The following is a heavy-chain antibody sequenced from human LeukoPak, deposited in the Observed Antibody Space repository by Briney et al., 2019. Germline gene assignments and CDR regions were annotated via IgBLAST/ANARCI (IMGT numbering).Heavy chain of an antibody. J-gene: IGHJ5*01. V-gene: IGHV1-2*02. CDR2: INPNSGGT. CDR1: GYTFTGYY. Sequence: ASVKVSCKASGYTFTGYYIHWVRQAPGQGLEWMGWINPNSGGTNYAQKFQGRVTMTRDTSFSTAYMELSRLRSDDTAVYYCATDGMVRGPDAWFDSWGQGTLVTVSS. D-gene: IGHD3-10*01. CDR3: ATDGMVRGPDAWFDS.